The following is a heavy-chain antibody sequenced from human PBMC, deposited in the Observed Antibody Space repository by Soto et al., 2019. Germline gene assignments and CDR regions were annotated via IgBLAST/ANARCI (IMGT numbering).Heavy chain of an antibody. CDR3: ARGRVRGVIIPNYGMDV. V-gene: IGHV4-34*01. D-gene: IGHD3-10*01. J-gene: IGHJ6*02. CDR2: INHSGST. Sequence: SETLSLTCAVYGGSFSGYYWSWIRQPPGKELEWIGEINHSGSTNYNPSLKSRVTISVDTSKNQFSLKLSSVTAADTAVYYCARGRVRGVIIPNYGMDVWGQGTTVTVSS. CDR1: GGSFSGYY.